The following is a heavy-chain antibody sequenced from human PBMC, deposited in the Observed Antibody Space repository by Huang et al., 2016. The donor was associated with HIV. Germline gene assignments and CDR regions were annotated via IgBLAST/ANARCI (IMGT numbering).Heavy chain of an antibody. CDR1: GFTFSSYA. D-gene: IGHD3-3*02. Sequence: EVQLLESGGGLVQPGGSLRLSCAASGFTFSSYAMGWVRQAPGKVVEWVSCIWGSGGSTYYADSVKGRFNISRDNSKNTLYLQMNSLRAEDTAVYYCAKPPSISSKYFQHWGQGTLVTVSS. CDR3: AKPPSISSKYFQH. CDR2: IWGSGGST. V-gene: IGHV3-23*01. J-gene: IGHJ1*01.